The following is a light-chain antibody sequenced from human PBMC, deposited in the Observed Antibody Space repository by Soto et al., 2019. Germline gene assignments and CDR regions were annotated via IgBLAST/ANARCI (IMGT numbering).Light chain of an antibody. CDR2: GAS. Sequence: EIVMTQSPATLSVSPGERATLSCRASQSVSSNLAWYQQKAGQAPRLLMYGASTRAIGIPGRFSGSGSGTEFTLTISSLQSGDFAVYYCQQSDKWPPTFGQGTKVETK. J-gene: IGKJ1*01. CDR1: QSVSSN. V-gene: IGKV3-15*01. CDR3: QQSDKWPPT.